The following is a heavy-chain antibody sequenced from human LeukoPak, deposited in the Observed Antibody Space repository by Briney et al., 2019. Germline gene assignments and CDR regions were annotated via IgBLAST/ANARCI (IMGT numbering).Heavy chain of an antibody. Sequence: PGGSLRLSCAASGLSVSDNYMTWVRQAPGKGLDWVSIIYPNDRTYYADSVKGRFTISRDNSKNTLNLQINSLRVEDTAVYYCARAWTGDYWGQGTLVTVSS. CDR1: GLSVSDNY. CDR2: IYPNDRT. J-gene: IGHJ4*02. CDR3: ARAWTGDY. D-gene: IGHD3/OR15-3a*01. V-gene: IGHV3-53*01.